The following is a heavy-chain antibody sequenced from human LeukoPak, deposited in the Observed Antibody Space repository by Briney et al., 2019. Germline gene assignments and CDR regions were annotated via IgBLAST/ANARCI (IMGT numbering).Heavy chain of an antibody. D-gene: IGHD3-22*01. CDR2: IRYDGSNK. J-gene: IGHJ4*02. CDR3: AKEYYDSSGL. Sequence: GGSLRLSCAASGFTFSSYAMSWVRQAPGKGLEWVAFIRYDGSNKYYADSVKGRFTISRDNSKNTLYLQMNSLRAEDTAVYYCAKEYYDSSGLWGQGTLVTVSS. CDR1: GFTFSSYA. V-gene: IGHV3-30*02.